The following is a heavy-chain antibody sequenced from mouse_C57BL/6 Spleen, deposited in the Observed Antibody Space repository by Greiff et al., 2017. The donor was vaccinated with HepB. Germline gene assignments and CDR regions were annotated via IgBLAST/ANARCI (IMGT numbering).Heavy chain of an antibody. CDR2: IDPNSGGT. CDR1: GYTFTSYW. D-gene: IGHD3-2*02. V-gene: IGHV1-72*01. Sequence: QVQLQQPGAELVKPGASVKLSCKASGYTFTSYWMHWVKQRPGRGLEWIGRIDPNSGGTKYNEKFKSKATLTVDKPSSTAYMQLSSLTSEDSSVYYCARSQTAQATYWYFDVWGTGTTVTVSS. CDR3: ARSQTAQATYWYFDV. J-gene: IGHJ1*03.